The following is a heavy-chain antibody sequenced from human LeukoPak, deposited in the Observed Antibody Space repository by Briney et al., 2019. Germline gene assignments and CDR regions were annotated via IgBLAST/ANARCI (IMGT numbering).Heavy chain of an antibody. CDR1: GGSISSGSYY. CDR2: IYTTGST. V-gene: IGHV4-61*02. J-gene: IGHJ3*02. CDR3: ARGSCGGDCHTFDI. D-gene: IGHD2-21*02. Sequence: SQTLSLTCTVSGGSISSGSYYWSWIRQPAGKGLEWIGRIYTTGSTNYNPSLKSRVTMSLDTSKNQFSLKLSSVTAADTALYYCARGSCGGDCHTFDIWGQGTMVTVSS.